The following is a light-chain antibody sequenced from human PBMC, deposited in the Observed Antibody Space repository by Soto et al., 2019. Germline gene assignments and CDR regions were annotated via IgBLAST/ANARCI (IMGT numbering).Light chain of an antibody. V-gene: IGKV1-39*01. J-gene: IGKJ1*01. CDR2: AAS. CDR1: QSISSF. Sequence: DIQMNQSPSTLSTYVGDRVTITCRASQSISSFLTWYQQKAGKAPKLLIYAASSLQSGVPSRFSGSGSGTDFTLTISCLQPEDFASYYCQQSFSTPPTFCHVAKVDIK. CDR3: QQSFSTPPT.